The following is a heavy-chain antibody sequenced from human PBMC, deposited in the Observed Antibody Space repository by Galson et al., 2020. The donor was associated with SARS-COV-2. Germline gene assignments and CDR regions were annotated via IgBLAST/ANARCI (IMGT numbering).Heavy chain of an antibody. Sequence: GGSLRLSCAASGFSFGGYAMSWVRQAPGKGLEWVSSISGSGATRFYADSVRGRFTISRDNSENTLYLQLDSLRAEDTALFYCAKANRGYNYGHFDSWGQGILVTVSS. CDR1: GFSFGGYA. D-gene: IGHD5-12*01. V-gene: IGHV3-23*01. J-gene: IGHJ4*02. CDR3: AKANRGYNYGHFDS. CDR2: ISGSGATR.